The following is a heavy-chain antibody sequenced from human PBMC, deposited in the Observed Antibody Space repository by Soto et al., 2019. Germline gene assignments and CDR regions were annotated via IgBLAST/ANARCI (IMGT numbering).Heavy chain of an antibody. J-gene: IGHJ4*02. CDR1: GFTFSAVY. V-gene: IGHV3-11*05. CDR3: ARDGGAVPAQYFDY. CDR2: ISSSGTSA. D-gene: IGHD6-19*01. Sequence: QVQLEESGGGLVKPGGSLRLSCAASGFTFSAVYMSWIRQAPNKGLEYISYISSSGTSANYADSVKGRFTISRDNAKNPLYLKMNSLRAEDTAVYYCARDGGAVPAQYFDYWGQGALVTVSS.